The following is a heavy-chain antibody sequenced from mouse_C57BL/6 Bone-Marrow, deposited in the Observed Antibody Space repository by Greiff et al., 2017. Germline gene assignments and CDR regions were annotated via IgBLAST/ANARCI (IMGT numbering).Heavy chain of an antibody. V-gene: IGHV5-17*01. CDR3: AKGKLLFDY. Sequence: EVQGVESGGGLVKPGGSLKLSCAASGFTFSDYGMHWVRQAPEKGLEWVAYISSGSSTTYYADTLKGRFTISRDNAKNTLFLQMTSLRSEDTAMYYCAKGKLLFDYWGQGTTLTVSS. CDR2: ISSGSSTT. J-gene: IGHJ2*01. CDR1: GFTFSDYG.